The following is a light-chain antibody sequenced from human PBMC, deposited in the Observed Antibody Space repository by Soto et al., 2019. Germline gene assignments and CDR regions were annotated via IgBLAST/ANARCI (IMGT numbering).Light chain of an antibody. Sequence: IVLTQSPGTLSLSPGERATLSCRASQSVSNNYLAWYQQKPGQAPRLLIYGASSRATGIPDRFSGSGSGTDFTLTISRLEPEDFAVYYCQQYGSSPFGGGTKVDIK. CDR2: GAS. J-gene: IGKJ4*01. V-gene: IGKV3-20*01. CDR1: QSVSNNY. CDR3: QQYGSSP.